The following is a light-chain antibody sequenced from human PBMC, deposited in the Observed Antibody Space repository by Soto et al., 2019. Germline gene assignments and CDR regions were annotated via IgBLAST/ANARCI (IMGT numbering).Light chain of an antibody. CDR3: HQYNNWWT. V-gene: IGKV3-15*01. CDR2: GAS. CDR1: QTVSTS. J-gene: IGKJ4*02. Sequence: EIIITQSPATVYGTPGESGARSIRASQTVSTSLAWYQQKPGRAPRLLIYGASTRASGVPARFSGSGSGTEFTLSIRSLQSEDSAVYYSHQYNNWWTFGGGTKVDIK.